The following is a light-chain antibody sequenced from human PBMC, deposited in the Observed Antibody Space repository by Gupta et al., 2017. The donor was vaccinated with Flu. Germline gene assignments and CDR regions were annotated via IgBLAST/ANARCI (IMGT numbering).Light chain of an antibody. CDR1: NIGSKS. J-gene: IGLJ2*01. V-gene: IGLV3-21*02. CDR3: QVWDSRSDRPSVL. Sequence: NNIGSKSGHWYRQRPGEAPVLVVYDDSDRPSGIPERFSGSNSGNTATLTISRVEAGDEADYYCQVWDSRSDRPSVLFGGGTKLTVL. CDR2: DDS.